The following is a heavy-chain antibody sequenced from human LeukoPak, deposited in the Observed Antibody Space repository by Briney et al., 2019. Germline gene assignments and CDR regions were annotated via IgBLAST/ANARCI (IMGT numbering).Heavy chain of an antibody. Sequence: GGSLRLSCAASGFTFSNYGMHWVRQAPGKGLEWVTFIRYDGSKKYYADSVKGRFTISRDSSKNTVYLQMNSLRAEDTAVYYCARDYPDIVVVPAAIKGANWFDPWGQGTLVTVSS. CDR2: IRYDGSKK. D-gene: IGHD2-2*01. J-gene: IGHJ5*02. CDR3: ARDYPDIVVVPAAIKGANWFDP. CDR1: GFTFSNYG. V-gene: IGHV3-30*02.